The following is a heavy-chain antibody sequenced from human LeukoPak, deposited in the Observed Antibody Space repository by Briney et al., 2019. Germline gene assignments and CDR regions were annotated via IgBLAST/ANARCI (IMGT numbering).Heavy chain of an antibody. J-gene: IGHJ4*02. Sequence: GASVKVSCKASGYTFTSYGIRWVRQAPGQGLEWMGWISAYNGNTNYAQKLQGRVTMTTDTSTSTAYMELRSLRSDDTAVYYCARDGANYDILTGYYLPLGYWGQGTLVTVSS. V-gene: IGHV1-18*01. CDR2: ISAYNGNT. D-gene: IGHD3-9*01. CDR3: ARDGANYDILTGYYLPLGY. CDR1: GYTFTSYG.